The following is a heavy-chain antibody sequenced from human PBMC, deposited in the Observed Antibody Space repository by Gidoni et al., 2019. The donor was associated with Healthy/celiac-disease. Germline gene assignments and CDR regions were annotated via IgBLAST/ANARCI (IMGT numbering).Heavy chain of an antibody. CDR2: ISYDGSNK. Sequence: QVQLVASGGGVVQPGRSLRLSCAASGFTFSSYAMHWVRQAPGKGLEWVAVISYDGSNKYYADSVKGRFTISRDNSKNTLYLQMNSLRAEDTAVYYCARELVVVVPGGYFDLWGRGTLVTVSS. CDR1: GFTFSSYA. D-gene: IGHD2-21*01. V-gene: IGHV3-30-3*01. J-gene: IGHJ2*01. CDR3: ARELVVVVPGGYFDL.